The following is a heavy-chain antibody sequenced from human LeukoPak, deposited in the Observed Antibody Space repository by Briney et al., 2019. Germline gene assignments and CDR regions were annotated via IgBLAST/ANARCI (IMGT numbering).Heavy chain of an antibody. J-gene: IGHJ6*03. V-gene: IGHV4-4*07. CDR2: IYSSGST. CDR1: GGSISSYY. D-gene: IGHD3-10*01. Sequence: SETLSLTCTVSGGSISSYYWSWIRQPAGKGLEWIGRIYSSGSTNYNPSLKSRVTISLETSKNQFSLKLTSVTAADTAVYYCARAGYYYYYLGLWGKGTTVTVSS. CDR3: ARAGYYYYYLGL.